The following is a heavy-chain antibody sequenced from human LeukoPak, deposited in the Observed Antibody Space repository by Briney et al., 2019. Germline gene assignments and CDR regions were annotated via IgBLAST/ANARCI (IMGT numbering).Heavy chain of an antibody. CDR3: AVPRNPDPYQALGQWDY. J-gene: IGHJ4*02. CDR2: IYYSGST. V-gene: IGHV4-39*01. Sequence: PSETLSLTCTVSGGSISSSSYYWGWIRQPPGKGLEWIGSIYYSGSTFYNPSLKSRVTISVDTSKNKFSLKLRSVTAADTAVYYCAVPRNPDPYQALGQWDYWGQGTPVTVSS. D-gene: IGHD2-2*01. CDR1: GGSISSSSYY.